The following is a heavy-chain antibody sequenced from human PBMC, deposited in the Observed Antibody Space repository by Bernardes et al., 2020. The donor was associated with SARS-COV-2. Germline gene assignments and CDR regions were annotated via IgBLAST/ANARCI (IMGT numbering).Heavy chain of an antibody. Sequence: GGSLRLSCAASGFTFSSYAMSWVRQAPGKGLEWVSAISGSGGSTYYADSVKGRFTISRDNSKNTLYLQMNSLRAEDTAVYYCAKDPGGGYYDILTGYYYYGMDVWGQGTLVTVSS. D-gene: IGHD3-9*01. CDR3: AKDPGGGYYDILTGYYYYGMDV. CDR2: ISGSGGST. CDR1: GFTFSSYA. V-gene: IGHV3-23*01. J-gene: IGHJ6*02.